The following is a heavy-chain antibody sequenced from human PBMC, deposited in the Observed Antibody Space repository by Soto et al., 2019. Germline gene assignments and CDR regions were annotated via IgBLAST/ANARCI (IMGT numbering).Heavy chain of an antibody. CDR2: ITSSGVGT. Sequence: EVQLLESGGGLVQPGGSLRLSCVASKFTFSSYAMSWVRQAPGRGLEWVSTITSSGVGTNHADSVKGRFTISRDNSKNTLYLQMNSLRAEDTAVYYCARSITLFGVVIGGMDVWGQGTTVAVSS. CDR1: KFTFSSYA. V-gene: IGHV3-23*01. D-gene: IGHD3-3*01. J-gene: IGHJ6*02. CDR3: ARSITLFGVVIGGMDV.